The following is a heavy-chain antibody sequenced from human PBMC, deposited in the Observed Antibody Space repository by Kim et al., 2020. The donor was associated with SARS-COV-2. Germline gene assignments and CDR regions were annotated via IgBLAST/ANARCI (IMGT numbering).Heavy chain of an antibody. CDR3: ARPRSGWFDAFDI. V-gene: IGHV1-46*01. CDR2: INPSGGST. D-gene: IGHD6-19*01. CDR1: GYTFTNYY. Sequence: ASVKVSCKASGYTFTNYYMHWVRQAPGQGLEWMGIINPSGGSTSYAQKFQGRVTMTRDTSTSTVYMELSSLRSEDTAVYYCARPRSGWFDAFDIWGQGTMVTVSS. J-gene: IGHJ3*02.